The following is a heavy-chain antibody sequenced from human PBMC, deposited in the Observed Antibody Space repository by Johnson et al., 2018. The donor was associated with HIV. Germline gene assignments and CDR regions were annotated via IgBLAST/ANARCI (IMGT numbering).Heavy chain of an antibody. D-gene: IGHD3-9*01. CDR3: ARGGYYDILTGYYALAAFDI. J-gene: IGHJ3*02. Sequence: DVQLVESGGGVVQPGRSLRLSCAASGFTLSDHYMDWVRQAAGKGLEWVGRTKNKANSYTTEYAASVKGRFTISRDVSKNSLYLQMNSLKTEDTAVYYCARGGYYDILTGYYALAAFDIWGQGTMVTVSS. V-gene: IGHV3-72*01. CDR1: GFTLSDHY. CDR2: TKNKANSYTT.